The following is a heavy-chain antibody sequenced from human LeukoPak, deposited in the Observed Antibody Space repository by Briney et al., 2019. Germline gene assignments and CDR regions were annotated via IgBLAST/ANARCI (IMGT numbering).Heavy chain of an antibody. V-gene: IGHV3-23*01. Sequence: GGSLRLSCAASGFTFSSYAMSWVRQAPGKGLEWVSAISGSGGSTYYADSVKGRFTISRDNSKNTLYLQMNSLRVEDTAVYYCAKEIYGSGSDNYYYYYGMDVWGKGTTVTVSS. J-gene: IGHJ6*04. CDR2: ISGSGGST. D-gene: IGHD3-10*01. CDR3: AKEIYGSGSDNYYYYYGMDV. CDR1: GFTFSSYA.